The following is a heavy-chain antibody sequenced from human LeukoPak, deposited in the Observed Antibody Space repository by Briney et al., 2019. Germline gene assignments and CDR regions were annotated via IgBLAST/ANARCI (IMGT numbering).Heavy chain of an antibody. D-gene: IGHD6-6*01. CDR3: ARFSRRSSSSRIFDY. CDR2: INHSGST. CDR1: GGSFSGYY. Sequence: SETLSLTCAVYGGSFSGYYWSWIRQPPGKGLEWIGEINHSGSTNYNPSLKSRVTIPVDTSKNQFSLKLSSVTAADTAVYYCARFSRRSSSSRIFDYWGQGTLVTVSS. J-gene: IGHJ4*02. V-gene: IGHV4-34*01.